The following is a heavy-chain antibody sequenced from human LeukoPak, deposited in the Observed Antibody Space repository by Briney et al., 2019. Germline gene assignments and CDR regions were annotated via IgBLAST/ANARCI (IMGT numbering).Heavy chain of an antibody. D-gene: IGHD5-24*01. CDR3: ARASSRCLQWGYYYMDV. V-gene: IGHV4-61*02. CDR1: GGSISGGSYY. J-gene: IGHJ6*03. Sequence: SETLSLTCTVSGGSISGGSYYWSWIRQPAGKGLEWIGRIYTSGSTNYNPSLKSRVTISLDTSKNQFSLKLSSVTAADTAVYYCARASSRCLQWGYYYMDVWGKGTTVTVSS. CDR2: IYTSGST.